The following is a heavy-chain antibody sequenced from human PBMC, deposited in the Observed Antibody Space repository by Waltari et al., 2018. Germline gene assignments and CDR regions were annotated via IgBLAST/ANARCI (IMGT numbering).Heavy chain of an antibody. CDR3: ARVVKYYDSFGFPSDYMDV. D-gene: IGHD3-22*01. CDR2: IHHSGTT. Sequence: QVQLRESGPGLVKPSQTLSLTCSVSGGSVSSGLHYWSWIRQSPGKGLEWIGYIHHSGTTYYNPSLRGRLTLSVDTSNYQSSLKLTSVTAADTAVYYCARVVKYYDSFGFPSDYMDVWGKGTTVIVSS. J-gene: IGHJ6*03. CDR1: GGSVSSGLHY. V-gene: IGHV4-30-4*08.